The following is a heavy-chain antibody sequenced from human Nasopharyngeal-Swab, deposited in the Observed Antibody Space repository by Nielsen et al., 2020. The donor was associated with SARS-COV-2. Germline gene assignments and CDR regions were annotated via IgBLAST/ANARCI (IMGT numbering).Heavy chain of an antibody. V-gene: IGHV3-30*18. Sequence: WIRQPPGKGLEWMAVILYDGIKKYYADSVKGRFTLSRDNSKNTLYLQMNSLTTEDTAVYYCAKDHQLIRNYYYYNLDVWGQGTTVTVSS. CDR3: AKDHQLIRNYYYYNLDV. CDR2: ILYDGIKK. J-gene: IGHJ6*02. D-gene: IGHD2-8*01.